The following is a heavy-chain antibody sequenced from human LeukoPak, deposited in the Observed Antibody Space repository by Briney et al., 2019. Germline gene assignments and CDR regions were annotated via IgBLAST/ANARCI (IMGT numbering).Heavy chain of an antibody. Sequence: ASVKVSCKASGGTFSSYAISWVRQAPGQGLQWMGIINPSGGTTNYAQKFRGRVTMTRDMSTSTVYMELSRLRSDDTAVYYCARYIAAAGTRYFDYWGQGTLVTVSS. V-gene: IGHV1-46*01. CDR1: GGTFSSYA. J-gene: IGHJ4*02. CDR3: ARYIAAAGTRYFDY. CDR2: INPSGGTT. D-gene: IGHD6-13*01.